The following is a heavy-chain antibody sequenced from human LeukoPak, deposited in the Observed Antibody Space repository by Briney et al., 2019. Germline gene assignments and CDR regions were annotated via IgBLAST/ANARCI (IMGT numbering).Heavy chain of an antibody. V-gene: IGHV3-48*02. J-gene: IGHJ4*02. CDR3: ARDYDWAFDF. CDR2: INHDGQRI. Sequence: GGSLRLSCAASGFIFGDYVMSWVRQAPGKGLEWISYINHDGQRIYYAESVRGRFTISRDNGKNSLYLQMSSLRDEDAALYYCARDYDWAFDFWGQGTPVTVSS. CDR1: GFIFGDYV. D-gene: IGHD3-9*01.